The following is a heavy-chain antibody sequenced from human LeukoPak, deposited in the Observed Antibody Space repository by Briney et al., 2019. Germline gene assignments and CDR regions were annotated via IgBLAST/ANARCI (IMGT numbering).Heavy chain of an antibody. Sequence: SQTLSLTCTVSGGSISSYYWSWIRQSPEKGLEWIGYIHYSGSTNYNPSLKSRVTISVDTSKNQFSLKLSSVTAADTAVYYCARERHAFDIWGQGTMVTVSS. CDR1: GGSISSYY. CDR3: ARERHAFDI. CDR2: IHYSGST. J-gene: IGHJ3*02. V-gene: IGHV4-59*12.